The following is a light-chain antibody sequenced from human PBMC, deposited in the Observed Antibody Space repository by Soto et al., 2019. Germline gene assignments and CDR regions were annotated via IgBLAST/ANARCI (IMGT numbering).Light chain of an antibody. CDR1: QNIRKY. Sequence: DIQMTQSPSSLSASVGDRVTITCRASQNIRKYLNWYQQKPGKVPKLLIYAASTLQSGVPSRFSGSGSGTDFTLTISSLQPEDFATYYCQQSYSIFGVTFGQGTKVETK. CDR2: AAS. V-gene: IGKV1-39*01. J-gene: IGKJ1*01. CDR3: QQSYSIFGVT.